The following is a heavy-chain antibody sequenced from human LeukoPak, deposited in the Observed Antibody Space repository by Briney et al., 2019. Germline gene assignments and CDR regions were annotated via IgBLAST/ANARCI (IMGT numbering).Heavy chain of an antibody. Sequence: GGSLRLASAASGFTFSSYAMSWVRQAPGKGLEWVSAISGSGGSTYYADSVKGRFTICRDNSKNTLYLQMNSLRAEDTAVYYCAKTIAAAVFYYYGMDFWGQGTTVTVSS. CDR1: GFTFSSYA. CDR3: AKTIAAAVFYYYGMDF. D-gene: IGHD6-13*01. V-gene: IGHV3-23*01. J-gene: IGHJ6*02. CDR2: ISGSGGST.